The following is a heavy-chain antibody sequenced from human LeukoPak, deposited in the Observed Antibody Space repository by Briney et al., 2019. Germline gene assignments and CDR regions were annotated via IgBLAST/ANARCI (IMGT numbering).Heavy chain of an antibody. CDR1: GYTFTSYA. V-gene: IGHV1-3*01. D-gene: IGHD2-2*01. CDR2: INAGNGNT. J-gene: IGHJ5*02. Sequence: GASVKVSCKASGYTFTSYAMHWVRQAPGQRPEWMGWINAGNGNTKYSQKFQGRVTITRDTSASTAYMELSSLRSEDTAVYYCARTRCSSTSCKRENWFDPWGQGTLVTVSS. CDR3: ARTRCSSTSCKRENWFDP.